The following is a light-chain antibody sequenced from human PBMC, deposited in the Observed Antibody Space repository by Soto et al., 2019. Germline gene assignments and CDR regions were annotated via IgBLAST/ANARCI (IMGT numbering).Light chain of an antibody. CDR2: DDS. CDR1: NIGSKS. J-gene: IGLJ1*01. V-gene: IGLV3-21*02. Sequence: SYELTQPPSVSVAPGQTARITCWGNNIGSKSVHWYQQKPGQAPVLVVYDDSDRPSGIPERFSGSNSGNTATLTTSRVEAGDEADYYCQVWDSSSDLGVFGTGTKVTVL. CDR3: QVWDSSSDLGV.